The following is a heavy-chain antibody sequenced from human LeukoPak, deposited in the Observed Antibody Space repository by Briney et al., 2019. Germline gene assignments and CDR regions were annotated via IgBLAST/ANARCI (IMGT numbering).Heavy chain of an antibody. CDR2: INHSGST. CDR1: GGSFSGYY. Sequence: PSETLSLTCAVYGGSFSGYYWSWIRQPPGKGLEWIGEINHSGSTNYNPSLKSRVTISVDTSKNQFSLKLSSVTAADTAVYYCARGRMIAARPVFRNYYYYYMDVWGKGTTVTVSS. D-gene: IGHD6-6*01. CDR3: ARGRMIAARPVFRNYYYYYMDV. V-gene: IGHV4-34*01. J-gene: IGHJ6*03.